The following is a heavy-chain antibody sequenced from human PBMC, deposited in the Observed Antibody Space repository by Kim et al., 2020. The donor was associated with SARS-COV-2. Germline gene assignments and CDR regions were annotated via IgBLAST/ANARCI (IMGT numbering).Heavy chain of an antibody. J-gene: IGHJ4*02. CDR3: ARESYSSSWLTYYFDY. D-gene: IGHD6-13*01. V-gene: IGHV3-30*07. Sequence: VKGRFTISRDNSKTTLYLQMNSLRAEDTAVYYCARESYSSSWLTYYFDYWGQGTLVTVSS.